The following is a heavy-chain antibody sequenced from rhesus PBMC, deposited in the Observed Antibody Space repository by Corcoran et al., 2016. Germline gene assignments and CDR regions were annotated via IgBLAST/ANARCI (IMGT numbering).Heavy chain of an antibody. CDR3: ARPGGGNHLDF. D-gene: IGHD3-34*01. V-gene: IGHV4-99*01. Sequence: QVQLQESGPGLVKPSETLSLTCAVSGYSISRGYYWGWIRQPPGKGLDYIGYISGSSGSTYYNPSLKSRVTISKDTSKNQCSLKVSSVTAADTAVYYCARPGGGNHLDFWGQGVLVTVSS. J-gene: IGHJ4*01. CDR1: GYSISRGYY. CDR2: ISGSSGST.